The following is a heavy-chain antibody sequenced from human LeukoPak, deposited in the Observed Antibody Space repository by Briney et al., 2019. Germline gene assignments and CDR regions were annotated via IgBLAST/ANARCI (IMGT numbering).Heavy chain of an antibody. Sequence: GGSLRLSCAASGFTFSTYNMNWVRQAPGKGLEWVSSISSSSNYIYYADSVKGRFTISRDNAKNSLYLQMNSLRAEDPDVYYCARDVGASAPDAFDIWGQGTMVTVSS. CDR3: ARDVGASAPDAFDI. J-gene: IGHJ3*02. D-gene: IGHD1-26*01. V-gene: IGHV3-21*01. CDR1: GFTFSTYN. CDR2: ISSSSNYI.